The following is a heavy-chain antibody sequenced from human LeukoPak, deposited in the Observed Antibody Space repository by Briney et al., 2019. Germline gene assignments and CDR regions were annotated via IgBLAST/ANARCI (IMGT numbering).Heavy chain of an antibody. Sequence: GGSLRLSCAASGFTVSSNDMTWVRQTPGKGLEWVSIIYSGGKTYYADSVKGRFTISRYNSKNTLYLQMNSLRAEDTAVFYCARDRPGDGYFDYWGQGTLVTVSS. CDR2: IYSGGKT. J-gene: IGHJ4*02. V-gene: IGHV3-66*01. CDR3: ARDRPGDGYFDY. D-gene: IGHD3-10*01. CDR1: GFTVSSND.